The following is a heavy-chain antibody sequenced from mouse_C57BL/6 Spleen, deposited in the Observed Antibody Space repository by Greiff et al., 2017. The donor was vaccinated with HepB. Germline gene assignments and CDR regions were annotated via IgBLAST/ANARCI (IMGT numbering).Heavy chain of an antibody. CDR3: ARNYYGSSYGFAY. CDR1: GYSFTGYY. J-gene: IGHJ3*01. D-gene: IGHD1-1*01. Sequence: EVQLQQSGPELVKPGASVKISCKASGYSFTGYYMNWVKQSPEKSLEWIGEINPSTGGTTYNQKFKAKATLTVDKSSSTAYMQLKSLTSEDSAVYDCARNYYGSSYGFAYWGQGTLVTVSA. CDR2: INPSTGGT. V-gene: IGHV1-42*01.